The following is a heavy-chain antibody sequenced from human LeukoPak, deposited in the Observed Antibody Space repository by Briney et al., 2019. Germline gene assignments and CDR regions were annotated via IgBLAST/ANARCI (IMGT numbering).Heavy chain of an antibody. CDR1: GYTFTGYY. V-gene: IGHV1-2*02. J-gene: IGHJ4*02. D-gene: IGHD6-13*01. Sequence: ASVKVSCKASGYTFTGYYMHWVRQAPGQGLEWMGWINPNSGGTNYAQKFQGRVTMTRDTSISTAYMELSRLRSDDTAVYYCARDLIAAAGRGFDYWGQGTLVTVSS. CDR3: ARDLIAAAGRGFDY. CDR2: INPNSGGT.